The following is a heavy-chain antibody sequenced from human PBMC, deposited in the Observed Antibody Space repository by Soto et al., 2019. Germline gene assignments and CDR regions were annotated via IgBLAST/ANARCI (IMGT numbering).Heavy chain of an antibody. V-gene: IGHV4-30-2*01. CDR1: GGSISSGGYS. J-gene: IGHJ6*02. CDR2: IYHSGSI. CDR3: ARVSGSYYYGMDV. D-gene: IGHD1-26*01. Sequence: PSETLSLTCAVSGGSISSGGYSWSWIRQPPGKGLEWIGYIYHSGSIYYNPSLKSRVTISVDRSKNQFSLKLSSVTAADTAVYYCARVSGSYYYGMDVRGQGTTVTVSS.